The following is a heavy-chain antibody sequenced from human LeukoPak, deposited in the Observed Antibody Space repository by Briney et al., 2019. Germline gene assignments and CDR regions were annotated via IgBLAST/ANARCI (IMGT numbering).Heavy chain of an antibody. Sequence: PGGSLRLSCAASGFTFSSYWMSWVRQAPGKGLEWVANIKQDGSEKYYVDSVKGRFTISRDNAKNSLYLQMNSLRAEDTAVYYCARPAREEYYYDSSGYSAADYWGQGTLVTVSS. V-gene: IGHV3-7*01. CDR2: IKQDGSEK. CDR1: GFTFSSYW. CDR3: ARPAREEYYYDSSGYSAADY. J-gene: IGHJ4*02. D-gene: IGHD3-22*01.